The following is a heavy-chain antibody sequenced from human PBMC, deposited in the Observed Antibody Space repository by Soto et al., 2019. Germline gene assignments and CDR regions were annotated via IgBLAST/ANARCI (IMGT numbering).Heavy chain of an antibody. D-gene: IGHD3-3*01. Sequence: QVQLVESGGGLVKPGGSLRLSCAASGFTFSDYYMSWIRQAPGKGLEWVSYISSSSSYTNYADSVKGRFTISRDNAKNSLYRQMNSLRAEDTAVYYCARDTGVVGAFDIWGQGTMVTVSS. J-gene: IGHJ3*02. V-gene: IGHV3-11*05. CDR3: ARDTGVVGAFDI. CDR1: GFTFSDYY. CDR2: ISSSSSYT.